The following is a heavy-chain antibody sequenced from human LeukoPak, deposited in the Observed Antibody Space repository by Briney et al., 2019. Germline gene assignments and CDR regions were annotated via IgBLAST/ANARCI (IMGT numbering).Heavy chain of an antibody. D-gene: IGHD3-10*01. J-gene: IGHJ6*03. CDR3: ARGPRGRGDYYYIDV. CDR2: MNPNSGNQ. CDR1: GYTFTNFY. V-gene: IGHV1-8*01. Sequence: ASVKVSCKASGYTFTNFYLNWVRQATGQGLEWMGWMNPNSGNQGYAQKFQGRVTMTMNTSITTAYMELSSLISEDTAVYYCARGPRGRGDYYYIDVWGRGTTVTVSS.